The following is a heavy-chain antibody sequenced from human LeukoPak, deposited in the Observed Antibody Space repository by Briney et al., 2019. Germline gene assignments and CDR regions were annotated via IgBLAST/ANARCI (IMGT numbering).Heavy chain of an antibody. J-gene: IGHJ4*02. Sequence: GRSLRLSCAASGFTFSSYGMHWVRQAPGKGLEWVAVISYDGSNKYYADSVKGRFTISRDNSKNTPYLQMNSLRAEDTAVYYCAKGSFGLQIDYWGQGTLVTVSS. V-gene: IGHV3-30*18. CDR3: AKGSFGLQIDY. CDR2: ISYDGSNK. D-gene: IGHD5-24*01. CDR1: GFTFSSYG.